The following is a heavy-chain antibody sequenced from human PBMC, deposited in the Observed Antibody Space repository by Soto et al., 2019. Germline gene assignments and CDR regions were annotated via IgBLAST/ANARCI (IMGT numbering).Heavy chain of an antibody. CDR3: AKSPAYRAAAVRVHPSHPLKPLSSGLSHTVDI. CDR1: GYSFTKYW. V-gene: IGHV5-51*01. J-gene: IGHJ3*02. D-gene: IGHD6-13*01. CDR2: IYPDDSET. Sequence: GESLKISCKGSGYSFTKYWIGWVRQMPGKGLEWMGIIYPDDSETRYSPSFEGQVTISADKSISTAYLQWSSLKASDTAMYYCAKSPAYRAAAVRVHPSHPLKPLSSGLSHTVDI.